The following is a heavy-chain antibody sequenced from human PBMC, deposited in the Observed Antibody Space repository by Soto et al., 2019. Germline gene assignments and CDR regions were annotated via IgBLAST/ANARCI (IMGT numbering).Heavy chain of an antibody. CDR3: ARVKAAGWFDP. D-gene: IGHD6-13*01. Sequence: SETLSLTCDVYGGSFSGYYWTWIRQPPGKGLEWIGEINHSGSTLYNPSLKSRVTISVDTSNNQFSLRLTSVTAADTAVYYCARVKAAGWFDPWGQGTLVTVSS. J-gene: IGHJ5*02. CDR2: INHSGST. CDR1: GGSFSGYY. V-gene: IGHV4-34*01.